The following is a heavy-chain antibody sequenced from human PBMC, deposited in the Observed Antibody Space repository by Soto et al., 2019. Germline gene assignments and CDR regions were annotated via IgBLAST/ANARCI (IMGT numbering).Heavy chain of an antibody. V-gene: IGHV1-3*01. Sequence: VSVKVSCKASGYTFTIYAMHWVRQAPGQRLEWMGWINAGNGNTKYSQKFQGRVTITRDTSASTAYMELSSLRSEDTAVYYCAREGVWFGEPIPLDVWGKGTTVTVSS. CDR2: INAGNGNT. D-gene: IGHD3-10*01. J-gene: IGHJ6*04. CDR3: AREGVWFGEPIPLDV. CDR1: GYTFTIYA.